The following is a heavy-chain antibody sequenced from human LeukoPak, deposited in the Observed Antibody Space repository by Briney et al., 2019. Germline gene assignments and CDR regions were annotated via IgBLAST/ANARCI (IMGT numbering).Heavy chain of an antibody. CDR3: ARDTSAPYDSSGFSSYNFDY. D-gene: IGHD3-22*01. V-gene: IGHV3-30*03. Sequence: PGGSLRLSCAASGFTFSSYGMHGVRQAPGKGLEWVAVISYDGSDKYYSDSVKGRFTISRDNSKNTLYLQMNSLRAEDTAVYYCARDTSAPYDSSGFSSYNFDYWGQGTLVTVSS. J-gene: IGHJ4*02. CDR2: ISYDGSDK. CDR1: GFTFSSYG.